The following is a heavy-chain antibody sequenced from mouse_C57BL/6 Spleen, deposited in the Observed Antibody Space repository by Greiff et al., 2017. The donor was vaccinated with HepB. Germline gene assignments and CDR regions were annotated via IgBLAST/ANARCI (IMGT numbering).Heavy chain of an antibody. J-gene: IGHJ1*03. CDR1: GYTFTDYN. Sequence: VQLQQSGPELVKPGASVKMSCKASGYTFTDYNMHWVKQSHGKSLEWIGYINPNNGGTSYNQKFKGKATLTVNKSSSTAYMELRSLTSEDAAVYYCARVGSSYGYFDVWGTGTTVTGSS. V-gene: IGHV1-22*01. CDR3: ARVGSSYGYFDV. CDR2: INPNNGGT. D-gene: IGHD1-1*01.